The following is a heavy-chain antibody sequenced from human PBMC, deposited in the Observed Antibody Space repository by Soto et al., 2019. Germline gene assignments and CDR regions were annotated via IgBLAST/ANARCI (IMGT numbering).Heavy chain of an antibody. Sequence: QVTLKESGPVLVKPTETLTLTCTVSGFSLSNAGMGVSWIRQPPGKALEWLAHIFSNDERRFSTSLKNILSISKDTSNSQVVLIMTNLDPVDTATYYCAQTEDGGRSRTPAGWFDAWGQGTLVTVSS. CDR2: IFSNDER. CDR3: AQTEDGGRSRTPAGWFDA. CDR1: GFSLSNAGMG. J-gene: IGHJ5*02. D-gene: IGHD2-15*01. V-gene: IGHV2-26*01.